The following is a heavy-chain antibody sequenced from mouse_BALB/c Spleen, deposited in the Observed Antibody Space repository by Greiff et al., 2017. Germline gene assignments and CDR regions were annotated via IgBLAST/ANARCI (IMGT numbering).Heavy chain of an antibody. Sequence: VQLQQSGPELVKPGASVKISCKASGYAFSSSWMNWVKQRPGQGLEWIGRIYPGDGDTNYNGKFKGKATLTADKSSSTAYMQLSSLTSVDSAVYFCARGRDGNYYFDYWGQGTTLTVSS. CDR3: ARGRDGNYYFDY. V-gene: IGHV1-82*01. J-gene: IGHJ2*01. CDR2: IYPGDGDT. D-gene: IGHD2-1*01. CDR1: GYAFSSSW.